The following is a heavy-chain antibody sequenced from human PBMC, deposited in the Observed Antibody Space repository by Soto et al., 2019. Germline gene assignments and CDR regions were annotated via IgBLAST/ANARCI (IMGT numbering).Heavy chain of an antibody. V-gene: IGHV3-9*01. J-gene: IGHJ4*02. D-gene: IGHD1-26*01. Sequence: EVQLVASGGGLVQPGRSLRLSCAASGFTFDDYAMHWVRQAPGKGLEWVSCISWNIGSLGYADSVKGRVTISRDNAKNALYLQMNGLRAEATALYYCAKGDVSGSYYVHFVYWVQGTLVTVAS. CDR2: ISWNIGSL. CDR1: GFTFDDYA. CDR3: AKGDVSGSYYVHFVY.